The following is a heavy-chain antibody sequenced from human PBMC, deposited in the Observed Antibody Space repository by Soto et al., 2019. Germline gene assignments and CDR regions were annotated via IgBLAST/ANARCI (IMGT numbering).Heavy chain of an antibody. CDR3: AHTWGLPFDY. J-gene: IGHJ4*02. D-gene: IGHD3-16*01. CDR2: IYWNDDK. CDR1: GFSLRTTGVG. Sequence: QITLKESGPTLVKPTQTLTLTCTYSGFSLRTTGVGVGWIRQPPGKALEWLGIIYWNDDKRCSPSLKSRFTLTSDISKSQVVLTMTNMDPVDTGTYYCAHTWGLPFDYWGQGTLVIVSS. V-gene: IGHV2-5*01.